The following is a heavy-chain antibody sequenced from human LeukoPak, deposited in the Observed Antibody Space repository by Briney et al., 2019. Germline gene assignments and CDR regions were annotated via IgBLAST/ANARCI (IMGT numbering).Heavy chain of an antibody. CDR1: GFTVSSNY. CDR2: IYSGGRT. Sequence: GGSLRLSCAASGFTVSSNYMSWVRQAPGQGLEWVSVIYSGGRTYYADSVKGRFTISRDNSKNTLYLQMNSLRAEDAAVYYCARSPDGLMGATSDWGQGALVTVSS. CDR3: ARSPDGLMGATSD. J-gene: IGHJ4*02. V-gene: IGHV3-53*01. D-gene: IGHD1-26*01.